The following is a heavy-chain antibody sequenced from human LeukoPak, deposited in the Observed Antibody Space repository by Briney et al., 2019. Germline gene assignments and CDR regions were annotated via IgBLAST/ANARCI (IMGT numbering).Heavy chain of an antibody. CDR3: ARVIQQLVRGRYYYYYMDV. J-gene: IGHJ6*03. V-gene: IGHV4-59*01. Sequence: PSETLSLTCTVSGGSISSYYWSWIRQPPGKGLEWVGYIYYSGSTNYNPSLKSRVTISADTSKNQFSPKLSSVTAADTAVYYCARVIQQLVRGRYYYYYMDVWGKGTTVTVSS. CDR2: IYYSGST. D-gene: IGHD6-13*01. CDR1: GGSISSYY.